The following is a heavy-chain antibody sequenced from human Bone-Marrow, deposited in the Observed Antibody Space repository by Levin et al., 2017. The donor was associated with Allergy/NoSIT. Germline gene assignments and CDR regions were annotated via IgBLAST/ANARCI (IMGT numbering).Heavy chain of an antibody. J-gene: IGHJ5*02. CDR3: AGGSLRFLEWFLGFDP. D-gene: IGHD3-3*01. V-gene: IGHV1-2*06. Sequence: GASVKVSCKASGYTFTGYYMHWVRQAPGQGLEWMGRINPNSGGTNYAQKLQGRVTMTRDTSISTAYMELSRLRSDDTAVYYCAGGSLRFLEWFLGFDPWGQGTLVTVSS. CDR1: GYTFTGYY. CDR2: INPNSGGT.